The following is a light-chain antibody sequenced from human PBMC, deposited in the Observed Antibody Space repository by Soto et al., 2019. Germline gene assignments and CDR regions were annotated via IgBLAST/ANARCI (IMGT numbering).Light chain of an antibody. J-gene: IGKJ3*01. V-gene: IGKV1-5*03. CDR1: QKINSW. CDR3: QQYNSYSQFT. Sequence: DIQVTQSPSSLSASVGDTVIITCRASQKINSWLAWYQQKPGKAPKLLIYKTSTLESGVPSRFSGSGSGTEFTLTISSLQPDDFATDYCQQYNSYSQFTFGPGTKVDIK. CDR2: KTS.